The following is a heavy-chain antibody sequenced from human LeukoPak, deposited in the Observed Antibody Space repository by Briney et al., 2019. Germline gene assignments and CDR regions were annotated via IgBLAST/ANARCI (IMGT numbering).Heavy chain of an antibody. CDR2: IIPIFGTA. V-gene: IGHV1-69*13. CDR3: ALGDSSGYFHNWFDP. CDR1: GGTFSSYA. Sequence: ASVKVSCKASGGTFSSYAISWVRQVPGQGLEWMGGIIPIFGTANYAQKFQGRVTITADESTSTAYMELSSLRSEDTAVYYCALGDSSGYFHNWFDPWAREPWSPSPQ. J-gene: IGHJ5*02. D-gene: IGHD3-22*01.